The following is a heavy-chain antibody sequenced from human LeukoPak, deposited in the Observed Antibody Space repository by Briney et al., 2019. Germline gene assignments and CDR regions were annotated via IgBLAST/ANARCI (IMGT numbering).Heavy chain of an antibody. J-gene: IGHJ3*02. V-gene: IGHV4-59*01. D-gene: IGHD2-15*01. CDR3: ARDPGGYCSGGSCYPDAFDI. CDR2: IYYSGST. Sequence: SETLSLTCTVSGGSISSYYWSWIRQPPGKGLEWIGYIYYSGSTNYNPSLKSRVTISVDTSKNQSSLKLSSVTAADTAVYYCARDPGGYCSGGSCYPDAFDIWGQGTMVTVSS. CDR1: GGSISSYY.